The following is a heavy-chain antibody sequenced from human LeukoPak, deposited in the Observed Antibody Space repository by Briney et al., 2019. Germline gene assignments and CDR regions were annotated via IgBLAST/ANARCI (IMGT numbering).Heavy chain of an antibody. V-gene: IGHV3-33*08. CDR1: GCTLSSFG. D-gene: IGHD3-22*01. Sequence: SLTLSCPSSGCTLSSFGMNWVGQAAGKGLAGVAVIWYDGSNKYYADSVNGRFTISRDNSKNTLYLQMNSLRAEDTAVYYCAIELPPVVTYYFDYWGQGTLVTVSS. J-gene: IGHJ4*02. CDR3: AIELPPVVTYYFDY. CDR2: IWYDGSNK.